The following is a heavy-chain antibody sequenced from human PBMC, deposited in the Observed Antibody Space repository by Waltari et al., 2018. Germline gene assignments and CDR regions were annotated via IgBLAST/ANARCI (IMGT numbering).Heavy chain of an antibody. CDR3: ARDMIAAAGHANFDY. Sequence: QLQLQESGPGLVKPSETLSLTCTVSGGSISSSSYYWGWIRQPPGKGLEWIGSIYYSGSTDYNPSLKSRVTISVDTSKNQFSLKLSSVTAADTAVYYCARDMIAAAGHANFDYWGQGTLVTVSS. CDR1: GGSISSSSYY. V-gene: IGHV4-39*07. D-gene: IGHD6-13*01. CDR2: IYYSGST. J-gene: IGHJ4*02.